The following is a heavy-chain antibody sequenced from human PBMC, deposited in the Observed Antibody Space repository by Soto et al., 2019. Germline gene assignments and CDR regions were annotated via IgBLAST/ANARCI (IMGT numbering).Heavy chain of an antibody. J-gene: IGHJ5*02. Sequence: QVHIVQSGAEVQKPGASVKISCTTSGYNFTTYSVHWVRQAPGHRLAWVGWINPANGNTIFSQNFPGRITITRDTSATTVYLELRRLRSGDTAISYCAKDWGLTETAHPVWWFEPWCQGTLVTVSS. D-gene: IGHD3-16*01. CDR3: AKDWGLTETAHPVWWFEP. CDR2: INPANGNT. CDR1: GYNFTTYS. V-gene: IGHV1-3*01.